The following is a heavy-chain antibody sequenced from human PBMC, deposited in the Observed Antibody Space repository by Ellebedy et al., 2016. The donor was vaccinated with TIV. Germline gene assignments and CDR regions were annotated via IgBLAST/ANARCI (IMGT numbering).Heavy chain of an antibody. CDR1: GYIFTGYY. V-gene: IGHV1-2*02. D-gene: IGHD6-13*01. J-gene: IGHJ4*02. CDR3: ARTFAAAPLSIGY. Sequence: AASVKVSCKASGYIFTGYYMHWVRQAPGQGLEWMGWIDSNSGDPHYAQKFQGRVTMTRDTSISTAYMELSRLRSDDTAVYYCARTFAAAPLSIGYWGQGTLVTVSS. CDR2: IDSNSGDP.